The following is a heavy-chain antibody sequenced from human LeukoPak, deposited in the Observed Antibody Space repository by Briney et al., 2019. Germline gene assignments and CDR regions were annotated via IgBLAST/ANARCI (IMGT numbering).Heavy chain of an antibody. D-gene: IGHD3-16*01. CDR3: ARETSQKGAHYMDV. J-gene: IGHJ6*03. CDR1: GGSISSYY. V-gene: IGHV4-59*01. Sequence: SETLSLTCTVSGGSISSYYWSWIRQPPGKGLVWIGYIYYSGSTNYNPSLKSRVTISVDTSKNQFSLKLSSVTAADTAVYYCARETSQKGAHYMDVWGKGTTVTISS. CDR2: IYYSGST.